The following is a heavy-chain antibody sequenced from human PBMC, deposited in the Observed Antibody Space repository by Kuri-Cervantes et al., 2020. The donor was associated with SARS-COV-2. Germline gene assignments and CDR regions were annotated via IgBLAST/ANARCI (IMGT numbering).Heavy chain of an antibody. CDR1: GYSISSGYY. D-gene: IGHD3-3*01. CDR3: ARASITIFGVVIGWFDP. CDR2: IYHSGST. Sequence: ESLKISCAVSGYSISSGYYWGWIRQPPGKGLEWIGSIYHSGSTYYNPSLKSRVTISVDTSKNQFSLKLSSVTAADTAVYYCARASITIFGVVIGWFDPWGQGTLVTVSS. J-gene: IGHJ5*02. V-gene: IGHV4-38-2*01.